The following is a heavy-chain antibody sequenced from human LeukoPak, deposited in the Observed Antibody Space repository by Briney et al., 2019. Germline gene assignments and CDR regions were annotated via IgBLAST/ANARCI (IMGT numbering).Heavy chain of an antibody. Sequence: SETLSLTCAVYGGSFSGYYWSWIRQPPGKGLEWIGEINHSGSTNYNPSLKSRVTISVDTSKNQFSLKLSSVTAADTAVYYCARGHYDSSGYYYGMDVWGQGTTVTVSS. D-gene: IGHD3-22*01. CDR2: INHSGST. V-gene: IGHV4-34*01. CDR1: GGSFSGYY. CDR3: ARGHYDSSGYYYGMDV. J-gene: IGHJ6*02.